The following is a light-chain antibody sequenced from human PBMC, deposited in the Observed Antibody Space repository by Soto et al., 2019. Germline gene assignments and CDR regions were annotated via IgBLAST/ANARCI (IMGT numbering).Light chain of an antibody. CDR3: MQALQTPWA. J-gene: IGKJ1*01. CDR2: LGS. V-gene: IGKV2-28*01. CDR1: QSLLHSNGYNY. Sequence: DIVMTQSPLSLPVIPGEPASISCRSSQSLLHSNGYNYLDWYLQKPGQSPQLLIYLGSNRASGVPDRFSGSGSGRDFTLKISRVEAEDVGVYYCMQALQTPWAFGQGTKVDIK.